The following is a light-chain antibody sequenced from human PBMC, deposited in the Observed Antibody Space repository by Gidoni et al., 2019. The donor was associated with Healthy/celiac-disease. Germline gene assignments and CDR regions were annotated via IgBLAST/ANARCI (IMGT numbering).Light chain of an antibody. Sequence: SYELTQPPAVSVPPGQTASITCSGDTLGDKYACWYQQKPGQSPVLGIYQDSKRPSGIPERFSGSNSGNTATLTSIGTQAMDEADYYCQAWDSSILVVFGGGTKLTV. CDR3: QAWDSSILVV. J-gene: IGLJ2*01. CDR1: TLGDKY. CDR2: QDS. V-gene: IGLV3-1*01.